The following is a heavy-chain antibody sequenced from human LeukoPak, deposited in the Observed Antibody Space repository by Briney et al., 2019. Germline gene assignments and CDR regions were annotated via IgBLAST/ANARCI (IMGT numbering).Heavy chain of an antibody. Sequence: GGSLRLSCAASGFTFSSYSMNWVRQAPGKGLEWVSSISSSSSYIYYADSVKGRFTISRGNAKNSLYLQMNSLRAEDTAVYYCARDDATVSNAFDIWGQGTMVTVSS. CDR1: GFTFSSYS. CDR2: ISSSSSYI. J-gene: IGHJ3*02. CDR3: ARDDATVSNAFDI. D-gene: IGHD3-16*02. V-gene: IGHV3-21*01.